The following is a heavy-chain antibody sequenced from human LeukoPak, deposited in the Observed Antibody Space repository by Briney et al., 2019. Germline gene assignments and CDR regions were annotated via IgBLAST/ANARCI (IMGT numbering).Heavy chain of an antibody. V-gene: IGHV4-34*01. CDR3: ASSRPYYFDY. Sequence: PSETLSLTCAVYGGSFSGYYWTWIRQPPGKGLEWIGEINHSGSTNYNPSLKSRVTISVDTSKNQFSLNLSSVTAADTAVYYCASSRPYYFDYWGQGTLVTVSS. CDR2: INHSGST. J-gene: IGHJ4*02. CDR1: GGSFSGYY.